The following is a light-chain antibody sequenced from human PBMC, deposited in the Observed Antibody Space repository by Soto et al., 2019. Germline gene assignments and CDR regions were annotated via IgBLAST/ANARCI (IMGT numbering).Light chain of an antibody. CDR3: SSFTASSTLV. Sequence: QSALTQPASVSGSPGQSITISCTGTSSDIGAYNYVSWYQQHPGKAPKLMLYEVTYRPSGVSDRFSGSKSVNTASLTISGLQAEDEAHYYCSSFTASSTLVFGGGTKLTVL. CDR1: SSDIGAYNY. V-gene: IGLV2-14*01. J-gene: IGLJ2*01. CDR2: EVT.